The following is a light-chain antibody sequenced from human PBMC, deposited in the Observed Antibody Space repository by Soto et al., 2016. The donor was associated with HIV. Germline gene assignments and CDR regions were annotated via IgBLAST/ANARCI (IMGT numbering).Light chain of an antibody. CDR2: KDI. CDR3: QSADNSGAI. Sequence: SYELTQPPSVSVSPGQTARITCSGDALPDQYAFWYQQKPGEAPVQVIYKDIKRPSGIPERFSGSRSGTTVTLTISGVQAEDEGDYYCQSADNSGAIFGGGTKLSVL. V-gene: IGLV3-25*03. CDR1: ALPDQY. J-gene: IGLJ2*01.